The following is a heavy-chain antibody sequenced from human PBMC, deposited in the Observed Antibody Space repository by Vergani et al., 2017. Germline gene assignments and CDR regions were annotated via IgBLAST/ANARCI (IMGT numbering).Heavy chain of an antibody. CDR2: IKSKTDGGTT. D-gene: IGHD4-17*01. CDR3: TTDVAGSDYGDYIADFDY. CDR1: GFTFSNAW. V-gene: IGHV3-15*01. J-gene: IGHJ4*02. Sequence: EVQLVESGGGLVKPGGSLRLSCAASGFTFSNAWMSWVRQAPGKGLEWVGRIKSKTDGGTTDYAAPVKGRFTIPRDEPKNTLYLQMNSLKTEDTAVYYCTTDVAGSDYGDYIADFDYWGQGTLVTVSS.